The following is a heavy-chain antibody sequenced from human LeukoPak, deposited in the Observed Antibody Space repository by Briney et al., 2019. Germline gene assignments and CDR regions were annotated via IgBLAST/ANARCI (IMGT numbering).Heavy chain of an antibody. J-gene: IGHJ3*02. CDR3: AKDWLAAAGTGAFDI. Sequence: PGGSLRLSCAASGLTFRNYAMSWVRQAPGKGLEWVSVICANDGNTYYADAVKGRFTISRDNSKDTLYLQMDSLRAEDTAVYYCAKDWLAAAGTGAFDIWGQGTMVTVSS. CDR2: ICANDGNT. D-gene: IGHD6-13*01. CDR1: GLTFRNYA. V-gene: IGHV3-23*01.